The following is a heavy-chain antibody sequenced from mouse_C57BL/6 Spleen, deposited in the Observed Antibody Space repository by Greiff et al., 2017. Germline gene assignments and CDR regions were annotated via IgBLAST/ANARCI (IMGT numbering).Heavy chain of an antibody. CDR2: IWSGGST. CDR3: ARNRDYGLPAY. D-gene: IGHD1-1*02. V-gene: IGHV2-2*01. J-gene: IGHJ3*01. Sequence: VQLQQSGPGLVQPSQSLSITCTVSGFSLTSYGVHWVRQSPGKGLEWLGVIWSGGSTDYNAAFIFILSISKDNSKSQVFFKMNSLQAVDTAIYYCARNRDYGLPAYWGQGTLVTVSA. CDR1: GFSLTSYG.